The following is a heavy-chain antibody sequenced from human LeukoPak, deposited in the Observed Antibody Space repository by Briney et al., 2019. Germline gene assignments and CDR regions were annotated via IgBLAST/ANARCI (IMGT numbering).Heavy chain of an antibody. J-gene: IGHJ5*02. V-gene: IGHV1-69*01. CDR2: IIPIFGTA. Sequence: SVKVSCKASGGTFSSYAISWVRQAPGQGLEWMGVIIPIFGTANYAQKFQGRVTITADESTSTAYMELSSLRSEDTAVYYCARGGYDILTGYYRYNWFDPWGQGTLVTVSS. CDR1: GGTFSSYA. D-gene: IGHD3-9*01. CDR3: ARGGYDILTGYYRYNWFDP.